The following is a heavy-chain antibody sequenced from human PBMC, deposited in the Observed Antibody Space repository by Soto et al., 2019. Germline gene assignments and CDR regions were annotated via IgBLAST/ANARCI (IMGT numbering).Heavy chain of an antibody. V-gene: IGHV2-5*02. Sequence: QITLKESGPTLVKPTQTLTLTCTFSGFSLSTSGVCVGWIRQPPGKALEWLALVYWDDDKRYSPSLKSRLTITKDTSKNQVVLTMTNMDPVDTATYYCAHNLGYCSGGSCYEGPFDYWGQGTLVTVSS. CDR2: VYWDDDK. J-gene: IGHJ4*02. CDR1: GFSLSTSGVC. CDR3: AHNLGYCSGGSCYEGPFDY. D-gene: IGHD2-15*01.